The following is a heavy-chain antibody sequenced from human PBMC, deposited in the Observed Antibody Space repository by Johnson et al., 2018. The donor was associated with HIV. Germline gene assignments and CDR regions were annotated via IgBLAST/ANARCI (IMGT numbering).Heavy chain of an antibody. CDR1: GFTFSGYA. CDR3: AKPYYDFWSGYYEYNAFEI. CDR2: IWYDGSNK. D-gene: IGHD3-3*01. J-gene: IGHJ3*02. V-gene: IGHV3-33*06. Sequence: QVQLVDSGGGVVQPGKSLRLSCAASGFTFSGYAIHWVRQAPGKGLEWVAVIWYDGSNKYYADSVKGRFTISRDNSKNTIYLQMNSLRVEDTAVYYCAKPYYDFWSGYYEYNAFEIWGQGTLVTVSS.